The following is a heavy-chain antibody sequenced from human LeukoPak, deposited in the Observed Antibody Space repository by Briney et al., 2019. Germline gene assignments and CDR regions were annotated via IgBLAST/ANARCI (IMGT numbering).Heavy chain of an antibody. V-gene: IGHV1-18*01. CDR3: ARHYDYVWGSYNSYYMDV. D-gene: IGHD3-16*01. CDR2: ISAYNGNT. Sequence: AASVKDSCKASGYTFTSYGISWVRQAPGQGLEWIGWISAYNGNTNYAQKLQGRVTMTTDTSTSTAYMELRSLRSDDTAVYYCARHYDYVWGSYNSYYMDVWGKGTTVTISS. CDR1: GYTFTSYG. J-gene: IGHJ6*03.